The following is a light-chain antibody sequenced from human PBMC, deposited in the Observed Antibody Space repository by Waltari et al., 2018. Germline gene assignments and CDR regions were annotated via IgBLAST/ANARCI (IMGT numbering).Light chain of an antibody. CDR2: KAS. CDR1: ALPKQY. CDR3: QSADSSGSVV. J-gene: IGLJ2*01. V-gene: IGLV3-25*03. Sequence: SYELTQPPSVSVSPGKTARITCSGDALPKQYAYWYQQKPGQAPVLVVYKASERPSGIPERFSGSSSGTTVTLTISGVQAEDEADYYCQSADSSGSVVFGGGTKLTVL.